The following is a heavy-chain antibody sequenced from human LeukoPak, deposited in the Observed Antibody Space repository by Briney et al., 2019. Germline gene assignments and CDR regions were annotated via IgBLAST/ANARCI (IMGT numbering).Heavy chain of an antibody. CDR1: GFTFSSYS. V-gene: IGHV3-21*01. D-gene: IGHD2-2*01. Sequence: PLGSLRLSCAASGFTFSSYSMNWVRQAPGKGLEWVSSISSSSRYIYYADSVKGRFTISRDNAKNSLYLQMNSLRAEDTAVYYCARDPRYCSSTSCWDYYYYYMDVWGKGTTVTVSS. J-gene: IGHJ6*03. CDR3: ARDPRYCSSTSCWDYYYYYMDV. CDR2: ISSSSRYI.